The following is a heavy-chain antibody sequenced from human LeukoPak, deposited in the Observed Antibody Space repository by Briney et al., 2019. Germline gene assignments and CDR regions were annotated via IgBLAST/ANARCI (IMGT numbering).Heavy chain of an antibody. Sequence: SETLSLTCSVSDDSITIYYWTWIRQPPGKGLEWIGYIDHTGTTNYNPSLNSRVTISRDTSKNHFSLQLSSVTAADTAVYFCERGRVSSSIWHSTYYYYFYMDVWGKGTTVTVSS. J-gene: IGHJ6*03. V-gene: IGHV4-59*01. CDR1: DDSITIYY. CDR2: IDHTGTT. CDR3: ERGRVSSSIWHSTYYYYFYMDV. D-gene: IGHD4-11*01.